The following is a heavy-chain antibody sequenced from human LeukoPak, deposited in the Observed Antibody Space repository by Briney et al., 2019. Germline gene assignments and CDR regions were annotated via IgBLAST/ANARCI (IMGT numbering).Heavy chain of an antibody. D-gene: IGHD6-13*01. J-gene: IGHJ4*02. V-gene: IGHV4-34*01. CDR1: GGSFSGYY. Sequence: PSETLSLTCGVFGGSFSGYYWTWLRQPPGKGLEWIGQINHRGSSHYNPSLKSRVTISADTSKDQFSLKLASVTAADTAAYYCATGYSSTWYYFDYWGQGTLVTVSS. CDR3: ATGYSSTWYYFDY. CDR2: INHRGSS.